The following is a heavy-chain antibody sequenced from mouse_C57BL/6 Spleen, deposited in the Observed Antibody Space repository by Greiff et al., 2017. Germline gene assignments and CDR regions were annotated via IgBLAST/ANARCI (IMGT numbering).Heavy chain of an antibody. CDR1: GYTFTSYG. J-gene: IGHJ4*01. D-gene: IGHD2-4*01. CDR2: IYPRSGNT. Sequence: QVQLKESGAELARPGASVKLSCKASGYTFTSYGISWVKQRTGQGLEWIGEIYPRSGNTYYNEKFKGKATLTADKSSSTAYMELRSLTSEDSAVYFCARGEDYDGYAMDYWGQGTSVTVSS. V-gene: IGHV1-81*01. CDR3: ARGEDYDGYAMDY.